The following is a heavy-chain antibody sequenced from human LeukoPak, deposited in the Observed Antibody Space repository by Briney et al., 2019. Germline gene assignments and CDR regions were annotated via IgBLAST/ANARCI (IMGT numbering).Heavy chain of an antibody. CDR1: GFTFSSYS. Sequence: GGSLGLSCAASGFTFSSYSMNWVRQAPGKGLEWVSSISSSSSYIYYADSVKGRFTISRDNAKNSLYLQMNSLRAEDTAVYYCARDDAAIAARPSWGQGTLVTVSS. D-gene: IGHD6-6*01. CDR2: ISSSSSYI. J-gene: IGHJ5*02. V-gene: IGHV3-21*01. CDR3: ARDDAAIAARPS.